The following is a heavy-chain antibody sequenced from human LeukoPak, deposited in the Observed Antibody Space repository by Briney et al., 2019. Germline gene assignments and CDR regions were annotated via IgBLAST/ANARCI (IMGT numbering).Heavy chain of an antibody. CDR3: ARDPGPPRSIAAAARGLNWYFDL. CDR1: GGTFSSYA. CDR2: IIPIFGTA. V-gene: IGHV1-69*05. D-gene: IGHD6-13*01. Sequence: ASVKVSCKASGGTFSSYAISWVRQAPGQGLEWMGGIIPIFGTANYAQKFQGRVTITTDESTSTAYMELSSLRSEDTAVYYCARDPGPPRSIAAAARGLNWYFDLWGRGTLVTVSS. J-gene: IGHJ2*01.